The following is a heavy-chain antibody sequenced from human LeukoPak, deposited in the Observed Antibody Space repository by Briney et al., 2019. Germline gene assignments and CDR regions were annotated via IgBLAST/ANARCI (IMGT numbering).Heavy chain of an antibody. J-gene: IGHJ4*02. V-gene: IGHV3-13*01. Sequence: PGGSLRLSCAASGFTFSSYDMHWVRQATGKGLEWVSAIGTAGDTYYPGSVKGRFTISRENAKNSLYLQMNSLRAEDTAVYYCAREKRHYDSSGYYYALFDYWGQGTLVTASS. CDR1: GFTFSSYD. D-gene: IGHD3-22*01. CDR3: AREKRHYDSSGYYYALFDY. CDR2: IGTAGDT.